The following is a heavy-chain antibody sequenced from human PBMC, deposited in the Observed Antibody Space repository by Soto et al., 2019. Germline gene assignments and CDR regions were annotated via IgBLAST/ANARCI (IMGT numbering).Heavy chain of an antibody. Sequence: ESGGGLVQPGGSLRLSCAASGFSFSTYSMNWVRQAPGKGLEWVSYISSRSYTIYYIDSVKGRFTISRDNAKSSLYLQMNILRDEDAAVYYCARGGSSSDNGMDVWGQGTTVTVSS. CDR3: ARGGSSSDNGMDV. CDR1: GFSFSTYS. V-gene: IGHV3-48*02. J-gene: IGHJ6*02. CDR2: ISSRSYTI. D-gene: IGHD6-6*01.